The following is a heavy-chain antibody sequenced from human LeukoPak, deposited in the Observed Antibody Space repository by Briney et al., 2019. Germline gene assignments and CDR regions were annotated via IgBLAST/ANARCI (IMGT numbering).Heavy chain of an antibody. CDR1: GFTFSDYW. Sequence: GGSLRLSCAASGFTFSDYWMHWVRQAPGKGLVWVSRVNRDGSSTSYADSVKGRFTISRDNAKNTLSLQMNSLRAEDTAVYYCARDRSISAAGDTYWGQGTLVTVSS. D-gene: IGHD6-13*01. V-gene: IGHV3-74*01. CDR2: VNRDGSST. J-gene: IGHJ4*02. CDR3: ARDRSISAAGDTY.